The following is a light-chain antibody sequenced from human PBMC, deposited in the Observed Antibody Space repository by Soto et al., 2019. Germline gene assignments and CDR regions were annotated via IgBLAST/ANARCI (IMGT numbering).Light chain of an antibody. V-gene: IGKV3-15*01. CDR1: QSISSK. J-gene: IGKJ4*01. Sequence: IVMTQSPATLSVSPGDRVTLSCRASQSISSKLAWYQQKPGQAPRLLIYGASTRATGIPVRFSGSGSGTEFTLTITSLQSEDFAVYYCQEYNNWRPITFGGGTKVDIK. CDR3: QEYNNWRPIT. CDR2: GAS.